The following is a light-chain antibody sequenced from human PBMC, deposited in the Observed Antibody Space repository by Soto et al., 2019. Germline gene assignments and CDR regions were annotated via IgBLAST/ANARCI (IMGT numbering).Light chain of an antibody. CDR3: TSFTTTNIWV. CDR1: SSDVGGYNY. V-gene: IGLV2-14*01. J-gene: IGLJ3*02. CDR2: EVI. Sequence: QSVLTQPASVSGSPGQSITISCTGTSSDVGGYNYVSWYQQHPGKAPKLMIYEVINRPSGVSNRFSGSKSGNTASLTISGLQAEDEADYYCTSFTTTNIWVFGGGTKLTVL.